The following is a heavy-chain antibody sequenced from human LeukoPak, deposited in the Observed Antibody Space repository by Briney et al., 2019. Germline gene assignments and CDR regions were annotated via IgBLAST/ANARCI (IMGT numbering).Heavy chain of an antibody. D-gene: IGHD2-2*01. J-gene: IGHJ6*02. CDR3: ARVVTEGIVVVPAPLPYYYYYGMDV. V-gene: IGHV3-7*01. CDR1: GFTFSSYW. Sequence: PGGSLRLSCAASGFTFSSYWMSWVRQAPGKGLEWVANIKQDGSEKYYVDSVKGRFTISRDNAKNSLYLQMNSLRAEDTAVYYCARVVTEGIVVVPAPLPYYYYYGMDVWGQGTTVTVSS. CDR2: IKQDGSEK.